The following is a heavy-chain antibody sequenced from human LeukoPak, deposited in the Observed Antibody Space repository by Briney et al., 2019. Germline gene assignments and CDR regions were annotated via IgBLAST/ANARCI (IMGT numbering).Heavy chain of an antibody. D-gene: IGHD5-18*01. CDR1: GFTFSTYN. Sequence: GGSLRLSCAASGFTFSTYNMNWVRQAPGKGLEWVSSISGSSSYIYYADSVKGRFSISRDNAKNSLYLQMNSLRDEDTAVYYCARGGSGYSYGKIDSWGQGILVTVSS. CDR3: ARGGSGYSYGKIDS. V-gene: IGHV3-21*01. CDR2: ISGSSSYI. J-gene: IGHJ4*02.